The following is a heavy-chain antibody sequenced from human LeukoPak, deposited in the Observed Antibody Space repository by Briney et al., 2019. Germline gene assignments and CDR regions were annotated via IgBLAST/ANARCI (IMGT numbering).Heavy chain of an antibody. CDR1: GFTFSSYW. J-gene: IGHJ4*02. Sequence: GGSLRLSCAASGFTFSSYWMTWVRQAPGKGLEWVANINQDGSLKYYVDSVKGRLTISRDNAKNSLYLQMTSLRAEDTAFCYCARDLRTGYTYGYPLDYWGQGTLVTVSS. V-gene: IGHV3-7*01. CDR3: ARDLRTGYTYGYPLDY. D-gene: IGHD5-18*01. CDR2: INQDGSLK.